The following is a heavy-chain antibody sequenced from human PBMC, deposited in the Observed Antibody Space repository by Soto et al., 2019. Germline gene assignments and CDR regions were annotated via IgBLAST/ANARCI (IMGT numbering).Heavy chain of an antibody. CDR2: FYYSGST. V-gene: IGHV4-59*08. CDR3: ASAGYYDSGGYYWFDP. CDR1: GDSINSYS. Sequence: ETLSNTCTVAGDSINSYSWSWNRQPPGKGLEWIGYFYYSGSTSYNPSLKSRVTMSVDTSKNQFALKLSSVTAADTAVYYCASAGYYDSGGYYWFDPWGQGTLVTVSS. D-gene: IGHD3-22*01. J-gene: IGHJ5*02.